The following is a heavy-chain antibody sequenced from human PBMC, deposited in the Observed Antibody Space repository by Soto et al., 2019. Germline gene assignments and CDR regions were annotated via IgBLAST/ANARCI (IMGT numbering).Heavy chain of an antibody. CDR2: ISGTGDTT. CDR1: GFFFSDYY. D-gene: IGHD4-17*01. Sequence: VGSLRLSCEASGFFFSDYYMSWIRQAPVKGLETLCYISGTGDTTSYADSVKGRFIISRDNAKNSLFLQMNSLRADDTAVYYCGRVPLDGNYANGVDVWGQGTTVTVSS. J-gene: IGHJ6*02. V-gene: IGHV3-11*01. CDR3: GRVPLDGNYANGVDV.